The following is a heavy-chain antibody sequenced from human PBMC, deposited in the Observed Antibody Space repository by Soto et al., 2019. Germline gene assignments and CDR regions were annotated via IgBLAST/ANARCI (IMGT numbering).Heavy chain of an antibody. Sequence: QVQLVESGGGVVQPGRSLRLSCAASGFTFSSYAMHWVRQAPGKGLEWVAVISYDGSNKYYADSVKGRFTITRDNSKNTLYLQMNSLRAEDTAVYYCARDENGYCSGGSCYSGQFSPPDYWGQGTLVTVSS. CDR2: ISYDGSNK. V-gene: IGHV3-30-3*01. D-gene: IGHD2-15*01. CDR1: GFTFSSYA. CDR3: ARDENGYCSGGSCYSGQFSPPDY. J-gene: IGHJ4*02.